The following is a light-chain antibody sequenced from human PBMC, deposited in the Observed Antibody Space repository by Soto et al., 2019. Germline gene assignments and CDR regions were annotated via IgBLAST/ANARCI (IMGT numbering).Light chain of an antibody. V-gene: IGKV3-15*01. J-gene: IGKJ4*01. CDR3: HQYNNWPLT. CDR2: GAS. Sequence: EIVMTQSPATLSVSPGEGATLSCRASQTVSSNLAWYQQKPGQAPRLLIYGASTRATGIPARVSGSGSGTEFTLTISSLHSEDFAVYYCHQYNNWPLTFGGGTKVEIK. CDR1: QTVSSN.